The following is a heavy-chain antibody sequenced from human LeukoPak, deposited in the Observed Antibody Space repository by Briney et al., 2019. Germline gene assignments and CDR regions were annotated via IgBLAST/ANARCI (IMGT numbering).Heavy chain of an antibody. CDR2: IYHSGTT. D-gene: IGHD6-13*01. CDR3: ARDLAAAAFDI. CDR1: GESVSSSNW. Sequence: PSETLSLTCAVSGESVSSSNWWSWVRQPPGKGLEWIGEIYHSGTTNYDPSLKSRVTISVDTSKNQFSLKLSSVTAADTAVYYCARDLAAAAFDIWGQGTMVTVSS. J-gene: IGHJ3*02. V-gene: IGHV4-4*02.